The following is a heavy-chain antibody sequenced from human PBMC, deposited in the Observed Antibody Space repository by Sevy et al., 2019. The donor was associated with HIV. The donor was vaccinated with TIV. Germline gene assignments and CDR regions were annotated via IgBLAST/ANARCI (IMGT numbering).Heavy chain of an antibody. Sequence: GGSLRLSCAVSGFSFDSYGMTWVRQAPGKGLEWVSGISGSGTRTYYADSVKGRFSISRDNSKNRLYLQMNSLRSEDTAIYYFAEWGGGHYDPDEIGYYFYYYNMDVWGKGTTVTVSS. J-gene: IGHJ6*03. D-gene: IGHD3-22*01. CDR3: AEWGGGHYDPDEIGYYFYYYNMDV. V-gene: IGHV3-23*01. CDR2: ISGSGTRT. CDR1: GFSFDSYG.